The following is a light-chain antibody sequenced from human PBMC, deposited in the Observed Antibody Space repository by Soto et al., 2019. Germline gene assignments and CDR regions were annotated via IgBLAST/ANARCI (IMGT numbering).Light chain of an antibody. CDR3: QQYGSSPPTYT. J-gene: IGKJ2*01. Sequence: EIVLTQSPGTLSLSPGERATLSCRASQSVSSSYLAWYQQKPGQAPRFLIYGASSRATGIPDRFSGSGSGTDFTLTISRLEPEDFAVYYCQQYGSSPPTYTFGQGTKLEIK. CDR2: GAS. V-gene: IGKV3-20*01. CDR1: QSVSSSY.